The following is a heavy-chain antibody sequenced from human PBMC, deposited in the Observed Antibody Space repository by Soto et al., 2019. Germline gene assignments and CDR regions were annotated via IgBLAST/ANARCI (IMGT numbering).Heavy chain of an antibody. D-gene: IGHD2-8*02. J-gene: IGHJ4*02. CDR3: ARDKITGPFDS. V-gene: IGHV4-34*01. CDR1: GGSFSGYY. Sequence: QVQLQQWGAGLLKPSETLSLTCAVYGGSFSGYYWTWIRQPPGTGLEWIGEINHSGSTNYNPSLKSRVTISVDTSKNQFSLKLTSVTAAVTAVYYCARDKITGPFDSWGQGTLVTVSS. CDR2: INHSGST.